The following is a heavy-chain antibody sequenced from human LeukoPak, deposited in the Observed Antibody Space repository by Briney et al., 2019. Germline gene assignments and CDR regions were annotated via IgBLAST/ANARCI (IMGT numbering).Heavy chain of an antibody. V-gene: IGHV3-21*01. D-gene: IGHD3-10*01. CDR3: ARVVWFGESIDY. Sequence: PGGSLRLSCAASGFTFSSYSMNWVRQAPGKGLELVSSISSSSSYIYYADSVKGRFTISRDNAKNSLYLQMNSLRAEDTAVYYCARVVWFGESIDYWGQGTLVTVSS. CDR1: GFTFSSYS. J-gene: IGHJ4*02. CDR2: ISSSSSYI.